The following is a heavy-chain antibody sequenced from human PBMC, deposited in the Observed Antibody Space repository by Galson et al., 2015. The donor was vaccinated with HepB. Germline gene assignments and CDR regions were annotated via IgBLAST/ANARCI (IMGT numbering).Heavy chain of an antibody. CDR3: AKVVSRGSNWFDP. D-gene: IGHD3-10*01. CDR1: GFTFSSYA. Sequence: SLRLSCAASGFTFSSYAMSWVRQAPGKGLEWVSAISGSGGSTYYADSVKGRFTIFRDNSKNTLYLQMNSLRAEDTAVYYCAKVVSRGSNWFDPWGQGTLVTVSS. J-gene: IGHJ5*02. CDR2: ISGSGGST. V-gene: IGHV3-23*01.